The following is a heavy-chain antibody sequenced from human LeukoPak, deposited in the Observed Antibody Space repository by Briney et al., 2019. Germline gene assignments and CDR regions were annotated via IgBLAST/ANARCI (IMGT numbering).Heavy chain of an antibody. J-gene: IGHJ4*02. Sequence: ASVTVSCKASGYTFRSCRFSWVRQAPGQGLEWMGCISAYNGNTNYRQKLQGRVTMPTDTSTSTAYMDLRSLRSDDTAIYYCARDSPDGSGTYYNDSPDYWGQGTRVIVSS. V-gene: IGHV1-18*01. CDR1: GYTFRSCR. CDR3: ARDSPDGSGTYYNDSPDY. CDR2: ISAYNGNT. D-gene: IGHD3-10*01.